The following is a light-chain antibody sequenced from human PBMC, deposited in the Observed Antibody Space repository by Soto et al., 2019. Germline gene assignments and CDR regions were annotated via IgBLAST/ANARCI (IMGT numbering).Light chain of an antibody. Sequence: TVMTQSPATLSVSPGEGATLYCRASQTINNNLAWYQQKPGQAPRLLIYGASRRATGVPARFSGSGSGTEFTLTISSLQSEDFAVYYCQHYNNGPRFGQGTKVDTK. CDR2: GAS. CDR1: QTINNN. J-gene: IGKJ1*01. V-gene: IGKV3-15*01. CDR3: QHYNNGPR.